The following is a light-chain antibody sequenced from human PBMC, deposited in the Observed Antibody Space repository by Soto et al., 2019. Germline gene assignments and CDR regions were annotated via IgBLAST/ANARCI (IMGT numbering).Light chain of an antibody. CDR1: QGLVYGDGNTY. Sequence: DAVMTQSPLSLPVTPGQPASISCRSSQGLVYGDGNTYLNWYHQRPDQAPRRLIYKVSHRDSGVPDRFSGSGSGTDFTLRISRVEAEHVGIYYSMQSTHWPYTFGHGTTLQIK. CDR2: KVS. CDR3: MQSTHWPYT. J-gene: IGKJ2*01. V-gene: IGKV2-30*01.